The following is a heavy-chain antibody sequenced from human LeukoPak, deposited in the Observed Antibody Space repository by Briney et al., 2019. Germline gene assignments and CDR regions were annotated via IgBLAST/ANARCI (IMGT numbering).Heavy chain of an antibody. J-gene: IGHJ4*02. Sequence: ASVKVSCKTSGYTFTGYYIHWARQAPGQGLEWMGWINPNSGGANYAQNFQGRVTMTRDTSISTASMELSSLRSDDTAVYYCGKTRGYTGYDPPDYWGQGTLVTVSS. CDR3: GKTRGYTGYDPPDY. D-gene: IGHD5-12*01. CDR2: INPNSGGA. CDR1: GYTFTGYY. V-gene: IGHV1-2*02.